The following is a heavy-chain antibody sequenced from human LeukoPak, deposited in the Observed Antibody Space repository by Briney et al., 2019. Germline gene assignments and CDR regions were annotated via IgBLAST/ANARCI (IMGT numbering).Heavy chain of an antibody. CDR2: IYYSGST. V-gene: IGHV4-59*08. J-gene: IGHJ6*02. CDR3: ASLSGWGPLGYYGMDV. CDR1: GGSISSYY. Sequence: SETLSLTCTVCGGSISSYYWSWIRQPPGKGLEWIGYIYYSGSTNYNPSLKSRVTISVDTSKNQVSLKLSSVTAADTAVYYSASLSGWGPLGYYGMDVWGQGTTVTVSS. D-gene: IGHD6-19*01.